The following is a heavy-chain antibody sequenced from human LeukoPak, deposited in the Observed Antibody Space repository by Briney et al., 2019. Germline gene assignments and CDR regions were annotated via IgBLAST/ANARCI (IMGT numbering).Heavy chain of an antibody. D-gene: IGHD3-3*01. CDR2: IYYSGST. V-gene: IGHV4-30-4*08. CDR1: GGSISSGDYY. CDR3: ARAPSVYDFWSGPNWFDP. J-gene: IGHJ5*02. Sequence: SETLSLTCTVSGGSISSGDYYWSWIRQPPGKGLEWIGYIYYSGSTYYNPSLKSRVTISVDTSKNQFSLKLSSVTAADTAVYYCARAPSVYDFWSGPNWFDPWGQGTLVTVSS.